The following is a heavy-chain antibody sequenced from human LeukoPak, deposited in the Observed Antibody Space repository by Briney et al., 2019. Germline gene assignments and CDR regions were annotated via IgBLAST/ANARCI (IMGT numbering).Heavy chain of an antibody. Sequence: GGSLRLSCAASGFTFSSYAMHWVRQAPGKGLEWVAVISYDGSNKYYADSVKGRFTISRDNSKNTLYLQMNSLRAEDTAVYYCARAPEAGPSDYWGQGTLVTVSS. CDR1: GFTFSSYA. V-gene: IGHV3-30-3*01. J-gene: IGHJ4*02. CDR3: ARAPEAGPSDY. CDR2: ISYDGSNK. D-gene: IGHD3-10*01.